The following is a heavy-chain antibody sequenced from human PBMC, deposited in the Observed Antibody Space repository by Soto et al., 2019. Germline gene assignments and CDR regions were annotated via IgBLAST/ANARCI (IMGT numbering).Heavy chain of an antibody. J-gene: IGHJ6*02. V-gene: IGHV3-23*01. CDR1: GFTFSSYA. CDR3: AGGPRYYGSGLCRMAV. CDR2: ISGSGTST. D-gene: IGHD3-10*01. Sequence: GGSLRLSCAASGFTFSSYAMTWVRQAPGKGLEWVSHISGSGTSTYYADSVKGRFTISRDNSKNTLFLQMNSLRAEDTAVYYCAGGPRYYGSGLCRMAVWGQGTSVTVSS.